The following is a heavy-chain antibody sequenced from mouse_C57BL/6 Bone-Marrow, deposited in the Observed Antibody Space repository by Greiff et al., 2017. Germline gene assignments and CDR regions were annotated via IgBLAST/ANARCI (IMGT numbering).Heavy chain of an antibody. V-gene: IGHV1-82*01. J-gene: IGHJ4*01. CDR1: GYAFSSSW. Sequence: QVQLQQSGPELVKPGASVKISCKASGYAFSSSWMNWVKQRPGKGLEWIGRIYPGDGDTNYNGKFKGKATLTADKSSSTAYMQLSSLTSEDSAVYVCAPRQLRARGYYAMDYWGQGTSVTVSS. CDR3: APRQLRARGYYAMDY. D-gene: IGHD3-2*02. CDR2: IYPGDGDT.